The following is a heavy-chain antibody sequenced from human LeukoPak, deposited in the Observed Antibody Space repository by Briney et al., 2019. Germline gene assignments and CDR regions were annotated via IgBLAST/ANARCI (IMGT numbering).Heavy chain of an antibody. CDR3: AREYYDILTGYYREGYSYFDY. CDR2: IYSGGST. Sequence: PGGSLRLSCASSGFTFSSYSMNWVRQAPGKGLEWVSVIYSGGSTYYADSVKGRFTISRDNSKNTLYLQMNSLRAEDTAVYYCAREYYDILTGYYREGYSYFDYWGQGTLVTVSS. J-gene: IGHJ4*02. D-gene: IGHD3-9*01. CDR1: GFTFSSYS. V-gene: IGHV3-53*01.